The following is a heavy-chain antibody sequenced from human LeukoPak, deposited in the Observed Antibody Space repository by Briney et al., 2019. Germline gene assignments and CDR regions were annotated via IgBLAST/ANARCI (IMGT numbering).Heavy chain of an antibody. CDR1: GGSISSGGYY. V-gene: IGHV4-31*03. CDR3: ARDRRVRCSSTSCYGANYYYYGMDV. CDR2: IYYSGST. J-gene: IGHJ6*02. Sequence: SETLSLTCTVSGGSISSGGYYWSWIRQHPGKGLEWIGYIYYSGSTYYNPSLKSRVTISVDTSKNQFSLNLSSVTAADTAVYYCARDRRVRCSSTSCYGANYYYYGMDVWGQGTTVTISS. D-gene: IGHD2-2*01.